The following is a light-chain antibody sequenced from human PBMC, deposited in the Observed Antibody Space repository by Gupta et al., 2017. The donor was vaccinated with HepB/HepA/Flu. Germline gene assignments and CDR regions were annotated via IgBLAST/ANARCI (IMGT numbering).Light chain of an antibody. V-gene: IGKV4-1*01. J-gene: IGKJ2*01. CDR3: QQYYITPYT. CDR2: WAS. CDR1: QSVLYSSNNKNY. Sequence: DIVMTQFPDSLAVSLGARATYNCKSSQSVLYSSNNKNYLAWYQHKPGQPPKLLIYWASTRESGVPDRFSGSGSETDFTLTISSLQAEDVAVYYCQQYYITPYTFGQGTKLEIK.